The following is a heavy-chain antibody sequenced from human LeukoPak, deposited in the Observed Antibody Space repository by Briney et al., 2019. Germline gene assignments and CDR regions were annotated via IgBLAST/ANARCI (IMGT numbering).Heavy chain of an antibody. CDR3: ARDAVTSAYSSTWYGTTLDY. CDR2: INPNSGGT. D-gene: IGHD6-13*01. CDR1: GYTFSGYY. J-gene: IGHJ4*02. Sequence: ASVNVSCKASGYTFSGYYIHWVRQAPGQGLEWMGWINPNSGGTNFAQKFQGRVTMTRDTSTSTAYMELSRLRSDDTAMYYCARDAVTSAYSSTWYGTTLDYWGQGTLVTVSS. V-gene: IGHV1-2*02.